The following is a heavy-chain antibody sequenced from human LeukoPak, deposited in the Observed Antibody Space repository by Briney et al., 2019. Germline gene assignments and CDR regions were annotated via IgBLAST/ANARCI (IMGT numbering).Heavy chain of an antibody. V-gene: IGHV4-59*01. CDR1: GGSISHYY. D-gene: IGHD2-8*01. CDR2: IYNSGST. J-gene: IGHJ3*02. CDR3: TRSTNLEALDI. Sequence: PSETLSLTCSVSGGSISHYYWSWVRQPPGKGLEWIGYIYNSGSTTYSPSLKSRVTISVDTSKSQFSLKLRSVTTADTALYYCTRSTNLEALDIWGQGTMVTVSS.